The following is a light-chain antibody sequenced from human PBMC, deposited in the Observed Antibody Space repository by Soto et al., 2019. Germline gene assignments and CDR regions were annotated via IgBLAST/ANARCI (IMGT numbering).Light chain of an antibody. CDR3: CSYAGSNTLGV. CDR1: SSDVGSYNL. CDR2: EGT. J-gene: IGLJ1*01. V-gene: IGLV2-23*01. Sequence: QSALTQPASVSGSPGQSITISCTGTSSDVGSYNLVSWYQHYPGRAPKLLIYEGTKRPSGVSNRFSASKSGNAASLTISGLQVEDEADYYCCSYAGSNTLGVFGTGTKVTVL.